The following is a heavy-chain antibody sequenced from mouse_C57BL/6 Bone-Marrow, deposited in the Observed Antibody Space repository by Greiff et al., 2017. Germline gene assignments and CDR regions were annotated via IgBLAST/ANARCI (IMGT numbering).Heavy chain of an antibody. CDR3: EREVTYDV. CDR1: GFTFSSYA. D-gene: IGHD2-12*01. J-gene: IGHJ1*03. V-gene: IGHV5-4*01. CDR2: ISDGGSYT. Sequence: EVMLVESGGGLVKPGGSLKLSCAASGFTFSSYAMSWVRQTPEKRLEWVATISDGGSYTYYPDNVKGRFTISRDNAKNNLYLQMSHLKSEDTAMYYCEREVTYDVWGTGTTVTVSS.